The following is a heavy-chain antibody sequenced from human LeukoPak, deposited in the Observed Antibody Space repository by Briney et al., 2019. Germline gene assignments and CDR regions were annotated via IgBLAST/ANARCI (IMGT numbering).Heavy chain of an antibody. J-gene: IGHJ4*02. CDR3: TRDLGTYTSYGSIFFDY. Sequence: ASVKVSCKASGYTFTSYYMHWVRQAPGQGLEWMGIINPSGGSTSYAQKFQGRVTMTRDTSTSTVYMELSSLRSDDTAVFYCTRDLGTYTSYGSIFFDYWGQGTLVTVSS. CDR2: INPSGGST. V-gene: IGHV1-46*01. CDR1: GYTFTSYY. D-gene: IGHD3-10*01.